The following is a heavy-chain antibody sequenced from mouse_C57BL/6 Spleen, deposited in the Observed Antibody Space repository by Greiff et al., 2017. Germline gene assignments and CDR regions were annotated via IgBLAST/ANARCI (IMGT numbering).Heavy chain of an antibody. CDR1: GYTFTSYG. CDR3: ARETAYYFDY. V-gene: IGHV1-81*01. CDR2: IYPRSGNT. Sequence: VKLMESGAELARPGASVKLSCKASGYTFTSYGISWVKQRTGQGLEWIGEIYPRSGNTYYNEKFKGKATLTADKSSSTAYMELRSLTSEDSAVYFCARETAYYFDYWGQGTTLTVSS. J-gene: IGHJ2*01.